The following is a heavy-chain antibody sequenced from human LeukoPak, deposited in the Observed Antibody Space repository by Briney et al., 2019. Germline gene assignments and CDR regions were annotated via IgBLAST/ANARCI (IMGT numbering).Heavy chain of an antibody. CDR1: GFTFSSYW. D-gene: IGHD3-10*02. CDR2: IKSDGSST. Sequence: GGSLRLSCAASGFTFSSYWMHWVRQAPGKGLVLVSRIKSDGSSTSYADSVKGRFTISRDNAKNSLYLQMNSLRAEDTAVYYCAELGITMIGGVWGKGTTVTISS. V-gene: IGHV3-74*01. J-gene: IGHJ6*04. CDR3: AELGITMIGGV.